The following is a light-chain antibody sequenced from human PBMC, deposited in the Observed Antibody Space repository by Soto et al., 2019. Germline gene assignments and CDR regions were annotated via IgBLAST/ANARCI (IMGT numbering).Light chain of an antibody. CDR1: TGEVTSAYY. Sequence: QAVVTQEPSLTVSPGGTVTLTCASSTGEVTSAYYANWVQQKRGQAPRALIYNTSKRHSWTPARFSGSLLGGKAALTLSGVQPEDEAGYYCLLYLGAHVRRFGGGTKLTVL. CDR2: NTS. V-gene: IGLV7-43*01. J-gene: IGLJ3*02. CDR3: LLYLGAHVRR.